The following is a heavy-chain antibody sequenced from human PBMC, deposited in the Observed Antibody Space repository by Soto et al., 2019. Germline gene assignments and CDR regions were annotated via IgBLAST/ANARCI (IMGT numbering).Heavy chain of an antibody. Sequence: QVQLVESGGGVVQPGRSLRLSCAASGFTFSSYGMYWVRQAPGKGLEWVAVTSYDGSNKYYADSGKGRFTISRDNPKNTLYLQMNRLRAKDTAVYYCAKDSHPEHRYSYYYVDVWGKGTTVTVSS. CDR2: TSYDGSNK. CDR1: GFTFSSYG. J-gene: IGHJ6*03. V-gene: IGHV3-30*18. D-gene: IGHD3-9*01. CDR3: AKDSHPEHRYSYYYVDV.